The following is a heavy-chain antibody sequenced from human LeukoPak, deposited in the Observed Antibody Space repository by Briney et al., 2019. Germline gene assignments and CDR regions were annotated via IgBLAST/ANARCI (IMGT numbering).Heavy chain of an antibody. CDR2: IKQDGSEK. CDR3: ARDTSAWRYGMDV. J-gene: IGHJ6*02. V-gene: IGHV3-7*01. CDR1: GFTVSSNY. Sequence: PGGSLRLSCAASGFTVSSNYMSWVRQAPGKGLEWVAIIKQDGSEKDYVDSVTGRFTISRDNAKNSLYLQMNSLRDEDTAVYYCARDTSAWRYGMDVWGQGTTVTVSS. D-gene: IGHD6-19*01.